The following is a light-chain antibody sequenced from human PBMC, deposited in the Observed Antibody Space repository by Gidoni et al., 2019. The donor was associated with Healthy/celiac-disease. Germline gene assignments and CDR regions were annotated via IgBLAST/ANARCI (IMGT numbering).Light chain of an antibody. CDR1: QSVSSSY. J-gene: IGKJ3*01. Sequence: DIVLTQSPGTLSLSPGERATLSCRASQSVSSSYLAWYQQKPGQAPRLLIYGASSRATGIPDRFSGSGSGTDFTLTISRLEPEDFAVYYCQQYGSSPSFTFGPXTKVDIK. CDR3: QQYGSSPSFT. CDR2: GAS. V-gene: IGKV3-20*01.